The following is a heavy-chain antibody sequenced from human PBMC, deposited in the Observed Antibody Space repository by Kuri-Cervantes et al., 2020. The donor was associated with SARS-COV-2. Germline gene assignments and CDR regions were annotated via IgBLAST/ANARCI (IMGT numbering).Heavy chain of an antibody. D-gene: IGHD6-19*01. J-gene: IGHJ4*02. V-gene: IGHV4-4*07. Sequence: SETMSLTCPVSGGSISSYYWSWIRPPAGKGLEWIGRIYTIGCTNYNPFLKNRFTMSVDTSKNQFSLKLSAVTAADTAVYYCARMSYTGWYYFDYWGQGTLVTVSS. CDR1: GGSISSYY. CDR3: ARMSYTGWYYFDY. CDR2: IYTIGCT.